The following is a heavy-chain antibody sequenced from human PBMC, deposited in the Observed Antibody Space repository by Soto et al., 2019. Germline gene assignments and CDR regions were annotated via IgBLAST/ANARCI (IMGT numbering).Heavy chain of an antibody. J-gene: IGHJ1*01. D-gene: IGHD3-22*01. CDR2: ISYDGSNK. CDR1: GFTFSSYA. Sequence: SLRLSCAASGFTFSSYAMHWVNQAPGKELEWMAVISYDGSNKYYADSVKGRFTISRDNSKNTLYLQMNSLRAEDTSVYYCAREPSEYYYDSSVEYFQHWGQGTLVTVSS. CDR3: AREPSEYYYDSSVEYFQH. V-gene: IGHV3-30-3*01.